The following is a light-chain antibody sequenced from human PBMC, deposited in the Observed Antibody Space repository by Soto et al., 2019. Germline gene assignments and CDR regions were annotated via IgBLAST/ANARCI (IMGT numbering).Light chain of an antibody. CDR1: QSVSTN. CDR3: QHYNNWPIT. V-gene: IGKV3-15*01. Sequence: EIVMTQSPDTLSVSPGDIVTLSCRASQSVSTNLAWYQQKPGQAPRLLMYRASMRATGIPARFSGRGSGTEFTLTISSLQSEDSAFYFCQHYNNWPITFGQGTRLEIK. J-gene: IGKJ5*01. CDR2: RAS.